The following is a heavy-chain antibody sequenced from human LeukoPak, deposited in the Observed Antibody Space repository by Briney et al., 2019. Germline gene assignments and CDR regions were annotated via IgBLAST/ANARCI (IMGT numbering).Heavy chain of an antibody. CDR1: GGSISRYY. Sequence: SETLSLTCTVSGGSISRYYWSWIRQPPGKGLEWIGYKDYSGSTNYNRSLKSRVTISVDTSKNQFSLKLSSVTAADTAVYYCARELYDYGDYAAVMDVWGKGTTVTVSS. D-gene: IGHD4-17*01. CDR3: ARELYDYGDYAAVMDV. CDR2: KDYSGST. J-gene: IGHJ6*04. V-gene: IGHV4-59*01.